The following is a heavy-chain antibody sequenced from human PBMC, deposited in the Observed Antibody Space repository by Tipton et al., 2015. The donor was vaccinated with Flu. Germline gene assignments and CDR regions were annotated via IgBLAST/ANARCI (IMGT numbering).Heavy chain of an antibody. J-gene: IGHJ4*02. CDR3: ARGPTYCGGDCYYYFHY. D-gene: IGHD2-21*01. Sequence: SLRLSCAASGFTFSRDWMSWVRQAPGKGLEWVANIKQDGSEKSYVDSVRGRFTISRDNAKSSLYLQMNSLRAEDTAVYYCARGPTYCGGDCYYYFHYWGQGTLVTVSS. CDR1: GFTFSRDW. CDR2: IKQDGSEK. V-gene: IGHV3-7*01.